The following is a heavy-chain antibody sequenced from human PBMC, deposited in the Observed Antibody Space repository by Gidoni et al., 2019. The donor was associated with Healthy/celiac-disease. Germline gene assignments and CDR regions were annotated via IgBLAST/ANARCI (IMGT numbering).Heavy chain of an antibody. CDR1: GGSISSGGYS. CDR3: ARVAFWSGGPYYFDY. CDR2: IYHSGST. D-gene: IGHD3-3*01. Sequence: QLQLQESGSGLVKPSQTLSLTCAVSGGSISSGGYSWSWIQQPPGKGLEWIGYIYHSGSTYYNPSLKSRVTISVDRSKNQFSLKLSSVTAADTAVYYCARVAFWSGGPYYFDYWGQGTLVTVSS. V-gene: IGHV4-30-2*01. J-gene: IGHJ4*02.